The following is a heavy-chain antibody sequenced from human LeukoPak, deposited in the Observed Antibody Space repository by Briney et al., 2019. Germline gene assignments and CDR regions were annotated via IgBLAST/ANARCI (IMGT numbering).Heavy chain of an antibody. CDR3: SSSAAVTLLIY. CDR2: IQSKADGGTT. CDR1: GSTFSNAW. V-gene: IGHV3-15*01. Sequence: GVSLRLSCAASGSTFSNAWMRWVPQAPGKGREWVGRIQSKADGGTTDYAAPVKGRFTISRDDSKSTLYLQLNSLKTEDTAVYYCSSSAAVTLLIYWGRGTLVTVSS. D-gene: IGHD2-15*01. J-gene: IGHJ4*02.